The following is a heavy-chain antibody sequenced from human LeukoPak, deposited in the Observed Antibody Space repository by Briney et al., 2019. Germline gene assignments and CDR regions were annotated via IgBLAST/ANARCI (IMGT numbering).Heavy chain of an antibody. V-gene: IGHV3-53*01. J-gene: IGHJ5*02. CDR2: IYSGSGGTT. Sequence: GGSLRLSCAASGFTVSSNYMSWVRQAPGKGLEWVSVIYSGSGGTTYYADSVKGRFTISRDNSKNTLYLQMNSLRAEDTAVYYCARVPYSYGYGGAYWFDPWAREPWSPSPQ. CDR1: GFTVSSNY. CDR3: ARVPYSYGYGGAYWFDP. D-gene: IGHD5-18*01.